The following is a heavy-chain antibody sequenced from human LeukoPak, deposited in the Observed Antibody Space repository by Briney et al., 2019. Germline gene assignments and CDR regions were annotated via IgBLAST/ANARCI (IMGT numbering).Heavy chain of an antibody. CDR1: GYTFTSYP. CDR3: ARDYGSGYYSYYAMDV. D-gene: IGHD2-15*01. CDR2: INAANGNA. Sequence: EASVNVSCKASGYTFTSYPMDWVRQAPGQRLEWMGWINAANGNAKYSQKFQGRVTISSDTSASTAYMELSSLRSEDTAVYYCARDYGSGYYSYYAMDVWGQGTTVTVSS. J-gene: IGHJ6*02. V-gene: IGHV1-3*01.